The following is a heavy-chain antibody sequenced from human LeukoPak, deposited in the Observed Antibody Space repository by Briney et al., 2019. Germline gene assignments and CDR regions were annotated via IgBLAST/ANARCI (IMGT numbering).Heavy chain of an antibody. J-gene: IGHJ5*02. Sequence: GESLKISCKGSGYSFTSYWIGWVRQMPGRGLEWMGIIFPGDSDTRYSPTFQGHVTISVDKSISTAYLHWRSLKTSDTANYYCARGGEPSVTIFGVVKVNWFDPWGQGTLVTVSS. D-gene: IGHD3-3*01. CDR1: GYSFTSYW. CDR3: ARGGEPSVTIFGVVKVNWFDP. V-gene: IGHV5-51*01. CDR2: IFPGDSDT.